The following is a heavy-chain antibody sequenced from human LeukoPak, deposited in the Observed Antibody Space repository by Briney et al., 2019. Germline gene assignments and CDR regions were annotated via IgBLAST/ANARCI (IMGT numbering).Heavy chain of an antibody. V-gene: IGHV1-2*02. CDR1: GYTFTGYY. CDR2: INPNSGGT. Sequence: ASVKVSCKASGYTFTGYYMHWVRQAPGQGLEWMGWINPNSGGTNYAQKFQGRVTMTRDTSISTAYMELSRLGSDDTAVYYCARVDTMVRGVITDAFDIWGQGTMVTVSS. J-gene: IGHJ3*02. D-gene: IGHD3-10*01. CDR3: ARVDTMVRGVITDAFDI.